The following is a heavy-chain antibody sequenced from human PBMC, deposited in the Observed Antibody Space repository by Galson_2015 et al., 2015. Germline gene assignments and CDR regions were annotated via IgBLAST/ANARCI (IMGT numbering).Heavy chain of an antibody. CDR3: ARRDIVVGNYFDY. Sequence: SLRLSCAASGFTFSSYEMNWVRQAPGEGLEWVSYISSSGSTIYYADSVKGRFTISRDNAKNSLYLQMNSLRAEDTAVYYCARRDIVVGNYFDYWGQGTLVTVSS. V-gene: IGHV3-48*03. CDR1: GFTFSSYE. D-gene: IGHD2-15*01. J-gene: IGHJ4*02. CDR2: ISSSGSTI.